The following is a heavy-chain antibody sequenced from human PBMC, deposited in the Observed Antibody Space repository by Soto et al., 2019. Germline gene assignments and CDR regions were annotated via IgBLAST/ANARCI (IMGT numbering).Heavy chain of an antibody. D-gene: IGHD3-22*01. CDR3: ATYAYYYDSSGYYFLVNWFDP. J-gene: IGHJ5*02. CDR1: GYTLTELS. Sequence: GPVKVSCKVSGYTLTELSMHWVRQAPGKGLEWMGGFDPEDGETIYAQKFQGRVTMTEDTSTDTAYMELSSLRSEDTAVYYCATYAYYYDSSGYYFLVNWFDPWGQGTLVTVSS. CDR2: FDPEDGET. V-gene: IGHV1-24*01.